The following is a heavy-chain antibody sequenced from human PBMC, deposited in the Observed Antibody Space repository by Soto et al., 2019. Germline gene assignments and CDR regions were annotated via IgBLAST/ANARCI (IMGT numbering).Heavy chain of an antibody. D-gene: IGHD3-3*01. Sequence: AASVKVSCKASGYTFTSYAMHWVRQAPGQRLEWMGWINAGNGNTKYSQKFQGRVTITRDTSASTAYMELSSLRSEDTAVYYCARAGLRFLEWPPDAFDIWGQGTLVTV. CDR2: INAGNGNT. J-gene: IGHJ3*02. CDR3: ARAGLRFLEWPPDAFDI. CDR1: GYTFTSYA. V-gene: IGHV1-3*01.